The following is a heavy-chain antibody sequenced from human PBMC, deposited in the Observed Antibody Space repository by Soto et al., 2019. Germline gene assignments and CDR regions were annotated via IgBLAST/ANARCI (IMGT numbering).Heavy chain of an antibody. CDR3: ARGEYYDILTGFRGGPNWFEP. CDR1: GGSISSYY. D-gene: IGHD3-9*01. CDR2: IYYSGST. Sequence: SETLSLTCTVSGGSISSYYWSWIRQPPGKGLERIGYIYYSGSTNYNPSLKSRDTISVDTSKNQFSLKLSSVTAADTAVYYCARGEYYDILTGFRGGPNWFEPWGQGTLVTVSS. J-gene: IGHJ5*02. V-gene: IGHV4-59*01.